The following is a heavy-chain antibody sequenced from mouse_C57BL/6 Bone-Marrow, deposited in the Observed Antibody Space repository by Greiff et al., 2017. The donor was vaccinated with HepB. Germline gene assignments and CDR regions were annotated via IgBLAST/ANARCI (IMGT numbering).Heavy chain of an antibody. D-gene: IGHD2-2*01. CDR2: IDPSDSET. Sequence: QVQLQQPGAELVRPGSSVKLSCKASGYTFTSYWMHWVKQRPIQGLEWIGNIDPSDSETHYNQKFKDKATLTVDKSSSTAYMQLSSLTSEDSAVYYCARAMVNYAMDFWGQGTTVTVSS. J-gene: IGHJ4*01. CDR3: ARAMVNYAMDF. CDR1: GYTFTSYW. V-gene: IGHV1-52*01.